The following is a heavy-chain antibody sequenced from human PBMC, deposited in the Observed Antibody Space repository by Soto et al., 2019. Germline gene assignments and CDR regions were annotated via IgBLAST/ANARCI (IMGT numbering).Heavy chain of an antibody. Sequence: QVQLVQSGAEVKKPGSSVKVSCKASGGTFSSYTISWVRQAPGQGLEWMGRIIPILGIANYAQKFQGRVTITAXXSXSXXYMELGSLRSEDTAVYYCASDSHDSSGYTPNWFDPWGQGTLVTVSS. CDR3: ASDSHDSSGYTPNWFDP. J-gene: IGHJ5*02. V-gene: IGHV1-69*02. CDR2: IIPILGIA. D-gene: IGHD3-22*01. CDR1: GGTFSSYT.